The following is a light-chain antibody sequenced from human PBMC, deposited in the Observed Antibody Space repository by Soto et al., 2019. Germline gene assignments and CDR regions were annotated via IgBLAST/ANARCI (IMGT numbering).Light chain of an antibody. CDR2: AAS. V-gene: IGKV1-39*01. CDR3: QQSYSTHIT. Sequence: DSQMTQSPSSLSASVGDRVTITCRASQSISSYLNWYQQKPGKAPKLLIYAASSLQSGVPSRFSGSGSGTDFTLTISSLQPEDFATYYCQQSYSTHITFGQGTRLEIK. J-gene: IGKJ5*01. CDR1: QSISSY.